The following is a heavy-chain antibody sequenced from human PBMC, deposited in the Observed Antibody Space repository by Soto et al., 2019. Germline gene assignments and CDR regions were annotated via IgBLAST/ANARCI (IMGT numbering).Heavy chain of an antibody. CDR1: GFTFSSDD. CDR3: ARWVGAHLDY. V-gene: IGHV3-13*05. D-gene: IGHD1-26*01. Sequence: GVLRLSCAASGFTFSSDDMHWVRQATGKGLEWVSAIGTAGDPYYPGSVKGRFTISRENAKNSLYLQMNSLRAGDTAVYYCARWVGAHLDYWRQVTLVTVSS. CDR2: IGTAGDP. J-gene: IGHJ4*02.